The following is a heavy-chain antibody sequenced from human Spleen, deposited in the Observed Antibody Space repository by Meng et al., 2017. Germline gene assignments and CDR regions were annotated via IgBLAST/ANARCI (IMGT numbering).Heavy chain of an antibody. CDR3: ARDYGIEGAPMDD. V-gene: IGHV3-38-3*01. CDR1: GFTVSMNE. J-gene: IGHJ6*02. Sequence: GESLKISCAASGFTVSMNEMSWVRQAPGKGLEWVSSISGGSTYYADSRKGRFTISRDNSKKTLHLQMNSLRAEDTAVYYCARDYGIEGAPMDDWGQGTTVTVSS. D-gene: IGHD1-26*01. CDR2: ISGGST.